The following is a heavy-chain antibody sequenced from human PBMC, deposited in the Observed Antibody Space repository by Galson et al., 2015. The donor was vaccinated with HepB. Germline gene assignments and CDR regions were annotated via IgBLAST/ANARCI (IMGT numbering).Heavy chain of an antibody. J-gene: IGHJ6*02. V-gene: IGHV1-2*04. CDR1: GYTFTGYY. Sequence: SVKVSCKASGYTFTGYYMHWVRQAPGQGLEWMGWINPNSGGTNYAQKFQGWVTMTRDTSISTAYMELSRLRSDDTAVYYCARDHVPGIAAAVKGFYGMDVWGQGTTVTVSS. CDR3: ARDHVPGIAAAVKGFYGMDV. D-gene: IGHD6-13*01. CDR2: INPNSGGT.